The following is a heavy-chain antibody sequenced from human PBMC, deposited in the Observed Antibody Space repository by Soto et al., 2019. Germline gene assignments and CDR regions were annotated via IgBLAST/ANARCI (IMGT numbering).Heavy chain of an antibody. CDR1: GQSFSGHT. CDR3: ARGSGIAVIPGELEDVHYDY. D-gene: IGHD2-2*01. CDR2: ISQSGST. J-gene: IGHJ4*02. V-gene: IGHV4-34*01. Sequence: QVQLQQWGAGLLKPSETLSLTCAVYGQSFSGHTWSWIRQSPGKGLEWIGEISQSGSTYYNPSLKTRVTMSAYTSKNQFSLTLNSVTAADTGVFYCARGSGIAVIPGELEDVHYDYWGQGTLVSVSS.